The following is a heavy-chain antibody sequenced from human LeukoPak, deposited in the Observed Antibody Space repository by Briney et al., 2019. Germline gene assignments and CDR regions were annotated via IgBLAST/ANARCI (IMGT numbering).Heavy chain of an antibody. CDR3: AKVVGATTRGYLDY. J-gene: IGHJ4*02. Sequence: GGSLRLSCAASGFTFSSYAMSWVRQAPGKGLEWVSTISSSGGSTYYADSVKGRFTISRDNSKNTLYLQMNSLRAEDTAVYYCAKVVGATTRGYLDYWGQGTLVTVSS. CDR2: ISSSGGST. CDR1: GFTFSSYA. D-gene: IGHD1-26*01. V-gene: IGHV3-23*01.